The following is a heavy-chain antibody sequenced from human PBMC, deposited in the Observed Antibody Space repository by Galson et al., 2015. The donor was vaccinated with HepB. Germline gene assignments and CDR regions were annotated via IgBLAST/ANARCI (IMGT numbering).Heavy chain of an antibody. D-gene: IGHD2-15*01. Sequence: SVKVSCKASGGTFSSYAISWVRQAPGQGLEWMGGIIPIFGTANYTQKFQGRVTITADESTSTAYMELSSLRSEDTAVYYCARPRCSGGSCYSDGVGYYYGMDVWGKGTTVTVSS. CDR1: GGTFSSYA. CDR2: IIPIFGTA. CDR3: ARPRCSGGSCYSDGVGYYYGMDV. V-gene: IGHV1-69*13. J-gene: IGHJ6*04.